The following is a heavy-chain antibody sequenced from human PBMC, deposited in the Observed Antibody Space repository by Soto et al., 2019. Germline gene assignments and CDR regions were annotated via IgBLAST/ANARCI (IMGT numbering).Heavy chain of an antibody. CDR1: GFTFSSYW. J-gene: IGHJ6*02. CDR2: IKQDGSEK. Sequence: GGSLILSCAASGFTFSSYWMSWVRQAPGKGLEWVANIKQDGSEKYYVDSVKGRFTISRDNAKNSLYLQMNSLRAEDTAVYYCARDLRPMSGYSYGGPIYGMDVWGQGTTVTXSS. CDR3: ARDLRPMSGYSYGGPIYGMDV. V-gene: IGHV3-7*05. D-gene: IGHD5-18*01.